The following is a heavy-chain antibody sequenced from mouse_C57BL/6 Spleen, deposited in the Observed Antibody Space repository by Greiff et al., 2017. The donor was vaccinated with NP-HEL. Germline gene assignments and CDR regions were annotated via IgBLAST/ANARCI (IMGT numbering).Heavy chain of an antibody. V-gene: IGHV1-55*01. J-gene: IGHJ2*01. CDR2: IYPGSGST. CDR3: ARRELRRYYFDY. CDR1: GYTFTSYW. D-gene: IGHD1-1*01. Sequence: QVQLQQPGAELVKPGASVKMSCKASGYTFTSYWITWVKQRPGQGLEWIGDIYPGSGSTNYNEKFKSKATLTVDTSSSTACMQLSSLTSEDSAVYYCARRELRRYYFDYWGQGTTLTVSS.